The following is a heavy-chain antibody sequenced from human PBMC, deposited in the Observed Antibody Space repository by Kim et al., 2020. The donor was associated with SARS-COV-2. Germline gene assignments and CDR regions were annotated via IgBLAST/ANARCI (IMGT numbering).Heavy chain of an antibody. D-gene: IGHD6-19*01. V-gene: IGHV1-69*13. J-gene: IGHJ4*02. Sequence: SVKVSCKASGGTFSSYAISWVRQAPGQGLEWMGGIIPIFGTANYAQKFQGRVTITADESTSTAYMELSSLRSEDTAVYYCARDRGGLVRSHYYFDYWGQGTLVTVSS. CDR1: GGTFSSYA. CDR3: ARDRGGLVRSHYYFDY. CDR2: IIPIFGTA.